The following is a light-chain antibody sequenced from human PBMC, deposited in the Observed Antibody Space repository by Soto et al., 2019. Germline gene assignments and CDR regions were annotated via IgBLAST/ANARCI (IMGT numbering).Light chain of an antibody. V-gene: IGKV1-27*01. Sequence: DIQMTQSPSSLSASVGDRVTITCRASQGISNYLAWYQQKPGKVPKLLIYAASTLQSGVPSRFSGSGSWTDFSLTISSLQPEDVATYYCQKYNSAPRTFGQVIKVEIK. CDR1: QGISNY. CDR2: AAS. J-gene: IGKJ1*01. CDR3: QKYNSAPRT.